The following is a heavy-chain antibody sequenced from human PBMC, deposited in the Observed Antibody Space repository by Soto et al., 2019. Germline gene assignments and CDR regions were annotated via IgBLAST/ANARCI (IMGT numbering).Heavy chain of an antibody. CDR3: ARATPYYYDSGPFDY. D-gene: IGHD3-22*01. CDR1: GDSISGVNW. Sequence: SETLSLTCNVSGDSISGVNWWTWVRQPPGKGLEWIGHIYHTGDPSYSPSLKSRVTITIDKSEKQFSLKLTSVTAADTAVYYCARATPYYYDSGPFDYWGQGTLVTVSS. CDR2: IYHTGDP. J-gene: IGHJ4*02. V-gene: IGHV4-4*02.